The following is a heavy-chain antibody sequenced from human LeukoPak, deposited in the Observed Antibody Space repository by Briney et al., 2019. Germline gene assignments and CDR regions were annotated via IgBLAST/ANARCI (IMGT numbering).Heavy chain of an antibody. Sequence: SETLSLTCTVSGGSISSYYWSWIRQPPGKGLEWIGYIYYSGSTNYNPSLKSRVTISVDTSKNLFSLKLSSVTAADTAVYYCAGDLTGTTGYWGQGNLVIVSS. V-gene: IGHV4-59*01. CDR1: GGSISSYY. J-gene: IGHJ4*02. CDR2: IYYSGST. CDR3: AGDLTGTTGY. D-gene: IGHD1-20*01.